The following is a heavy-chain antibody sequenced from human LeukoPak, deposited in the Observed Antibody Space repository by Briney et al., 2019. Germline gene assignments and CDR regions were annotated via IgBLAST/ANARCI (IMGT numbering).Heavy chain of an antibody. Sequence: SGTLSLTCGVSGGSVSSSNWWSWVRQPPGKGLEWIGEINHSGSTNYNPSLKSRVTISVDTSKNQFSLKLSSVTAADTAVYYCARGTPLNVQRSIVVVPAAINWYFDLWGRGILVTVSS. CDR1: GGSVSSSNW. J-gene: IGHJ2*01. D-gene: IGHD2-2*01. V-gene: IGHV4-4*02. CDR3: ARGTPLNVQRSIVVVPAAINWYFDL. CDR2: INHSGST.